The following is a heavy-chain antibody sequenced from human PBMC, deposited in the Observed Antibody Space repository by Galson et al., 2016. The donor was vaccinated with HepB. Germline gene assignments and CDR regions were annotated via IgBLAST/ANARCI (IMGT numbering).Heavy chain of an antibody. V-gene: IGHV4-39*01. Sequence: SETLSLTCTVSGDSVTNSVYNWGWIRQPPGKGLEWVGSVYYTGSTYYNPSLKSRVTISIDTSRNQFSLRLNSVTAADTAVYYCAGGFHTSSLTWGQGTLVTGSA. CDR1: GDSVTNSVYN. D-gene: IGHD2-2*01. J-gene: IGHJ4*02. CDR3: AGGFHTSSLT. CDR2: VYYTGST.